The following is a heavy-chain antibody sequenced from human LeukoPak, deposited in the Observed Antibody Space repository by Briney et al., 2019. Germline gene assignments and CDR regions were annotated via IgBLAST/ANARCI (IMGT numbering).Heavy chain of an antibody. D-gene: IGHD2-2*01. V-gene: IGHV3-30*02. CDR3: AKDLRHCSSTSCPGHSLGY. Sequence: GGSLRLSCAASEFTFNTYDMNWVRQAPGKGLEWVAFIRYDGSNKYYADSVKGRFTISRDNSKNTLYLQMNSLRAEDTAVYYCAKDLRHCSSTSCPGHSLGYWGQGTLVTVSS. CDR1: EFTFNTYD. J-gene: IGHJ4*02. CDR2: IRYDGSNK.